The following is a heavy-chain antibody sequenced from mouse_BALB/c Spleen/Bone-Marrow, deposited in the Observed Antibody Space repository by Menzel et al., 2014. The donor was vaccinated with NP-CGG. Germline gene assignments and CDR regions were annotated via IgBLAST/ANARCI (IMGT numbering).Heavy chain of an antibody. CDR1: GYTFTSYW. CDR2: IDPSDSYT. V-gene: IGHV1-69*02. CDR3: ARGRNGYDGYWYFDV. D-gene: IGHD2-2*01. J-gene: IGHJ1*01. Sequence: VKLQESGAELVKPGASVKLSCKASGYTFTSYWMHWVKQRPGQGLEWIGEIDPSDSYTNYNQKFKGKATLTVDKSSSTAYMQLSSLTSEDSAVYYCARGRNGYDGYWYFDVWGAGTTVTVSS.